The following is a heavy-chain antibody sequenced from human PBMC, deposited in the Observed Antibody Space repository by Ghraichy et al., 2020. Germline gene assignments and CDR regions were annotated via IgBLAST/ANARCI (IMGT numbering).Heavy chain of an antibody. D-gene: IGHD3-10*01. Sequence: GGSLRLSCAASGFTFTKYAMSWVRQAPGKGLEWVSTISGSGGSTYYVDSVKGRFTISRDNSKNTVFLQMSGLRAEDTAVYYCTKGSLGSYYHLGIDYWGQGTLVAISS. CDR1: GFTFTKYA. J-gene: IGHJ4*02. V-gene: IGHV3-23*01. CDR3: TKGSLGSYYHLGIDY. CDR2: ISGSGGST.